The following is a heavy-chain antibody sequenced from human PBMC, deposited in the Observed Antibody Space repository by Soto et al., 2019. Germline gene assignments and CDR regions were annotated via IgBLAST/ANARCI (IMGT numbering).Heavy chain of an antibody. CDR1: GFTFSSYG. J-gene: IGHJ4*02. Sequence: GGSLRLSCAASGFTFSSYGMHWVRQAPGKGLGGVAVISYDGSNKYYADSVKGRFTISRDNSKNTLYLQMNSLRAEDTAVYYCAKVPTPNDFWSGYYFDYWGQGTLVTVSS. V-gene: IGHV3-30*18. CDR3: AKVPTPNDFWSGYYFDY. D-gene: IGHD3-3*01. CDR2: ISYDGSNK.